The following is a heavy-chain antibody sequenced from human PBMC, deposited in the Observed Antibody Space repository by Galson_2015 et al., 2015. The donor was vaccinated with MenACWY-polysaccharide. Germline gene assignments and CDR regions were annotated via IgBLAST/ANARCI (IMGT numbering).Heavy chain of an antibody. Sequence: SLRLSCAASGFTFNSFAMHWVRQAPGKGLEWVALISYDASNKFYADSLKGRFTISRDNSKNTLYLQMNSLRAEDTAVYYCAKDSTDFWSVAGRFDHWGQGTLVTASS. V-gene: IGHV3-30-3*01. J-gene: IGHJ5*02. D-gene: IGHD3-3*01. CDR2: ISYDASNK. CDR1: GFTFNSFA. CDR3: AKDSTDFWSVAGRFDH.